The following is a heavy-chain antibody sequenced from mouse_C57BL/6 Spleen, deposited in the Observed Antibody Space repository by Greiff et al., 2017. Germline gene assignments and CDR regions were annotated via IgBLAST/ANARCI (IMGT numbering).Heavy chain of an antibody. J-gene: IGHJ3*01. D-gene: IGHD2-2*01. CDR1: GFNIKDYY. Sequence: EVQLVESGAELVKPGASVKLSCTASGFNIKDYYMHWVKQRTEQGLEWIGRIDPEDGETKYAPKFQGKGTITADTSSNTSYLQLSSLTSEDTAVYYCASCYGYDRGFAYWGQGTLVTVSA. CDR2: IDPEDGET. V-gene: IGHV14-2*01. CDR3: ASCYGYDRGFAY.